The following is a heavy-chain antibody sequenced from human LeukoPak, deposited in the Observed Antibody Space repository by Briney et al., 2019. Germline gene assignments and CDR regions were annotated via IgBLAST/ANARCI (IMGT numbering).Heavy chain of an antibody. Sequence: ASVRVSCKASGYTFTSYDINWVRQATGQGLEWMGWMNPNSGNTGYAQKFQGRVTMTRNTSISTAYMELSSLRSEDTAVYYCASRPRSGYSIDYWGQGTLVAVSS. D-gene: IGHD6-19*01. CDR3: ASRPRSGYSIDY. CDR1: GYTFTSYD. V-gene: IGHV1-8*01. CDR2: MNPNSGNT. J-gene: IGHJ4*02.